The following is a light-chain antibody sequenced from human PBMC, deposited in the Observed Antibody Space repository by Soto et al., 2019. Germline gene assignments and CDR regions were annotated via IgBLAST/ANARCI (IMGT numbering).Light chain of an antibody. V-gene: IGLV2-14*01. J-gene: IGLJ1*01. Sequence: LTQPASVSGSPGQSITISCPGTSSDVGGYDYVSWYQQHPGKAPKLMIYDVTNRPSGVSNRFSGSKSGNTASLTISGLQAEDEADYYCISYASINTYVFGTGTKVTVL. CDR2: DVT. CDR1: SSDVGGYDY. CDR3: ISYASINTYV.